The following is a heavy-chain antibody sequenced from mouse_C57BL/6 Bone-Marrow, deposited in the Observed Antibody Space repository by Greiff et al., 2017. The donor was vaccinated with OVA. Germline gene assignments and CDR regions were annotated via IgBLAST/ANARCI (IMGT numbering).Heavy chain of an antibody. V-gene: IGHV2-9-1*01. CDR2: IWTGGGT. J-gene: IGHJ3*01. CDR1: GFSLTSYA. CDR3: AGNLGGLRQKAWFAY. D-gene: IGHD2-4*01. Sequence: QVQLKESGPGLVAPSQSLSITCTVSGFSLTSYAISWVRQPPGQGLEWLGVIWTGGGTNYNSALKSRLSISKDNSKSQVFLKMNSLQTDDTARYYCAGNLGGLRQKAWFAYWGQGTLVTVSA.